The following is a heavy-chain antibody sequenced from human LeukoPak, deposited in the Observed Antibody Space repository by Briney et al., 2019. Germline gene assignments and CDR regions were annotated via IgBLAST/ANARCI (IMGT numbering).Heavy chain of an antibody. D-gene: IGHD3-9*01. V-gene: IGHV3-23*01. J-gene: IGHJ3*02. CDR1: GFTFSSYG. CDR3: ASTRPLRYFDWSDAFDI. Sequence: PGGTLRLSCAASGFTFSSYGMSWVRQAPGKGLEWVSAISGSGGSTYYADSVKGRFTISRDNAKNSLYLQMNCLRAEDTAVYYCASTRPLRYFDWSDAFDIWGQGTMVTVSS. CDR2: ISGSGGST.